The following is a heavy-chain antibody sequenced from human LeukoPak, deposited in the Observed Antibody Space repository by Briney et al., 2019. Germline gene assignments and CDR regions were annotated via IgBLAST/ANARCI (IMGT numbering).Heavy chain of an antibody. Sequence: GGSLRLSCAASGFPFSSYAMSWVRQAPGRALEWVSAASGSGGTTYYADSVKGRFTISRDNSKNTLYLQMNSLRAEDTAVYYCAKSEYYDSSGHPSSFEYWGQGTLVTVSS. CDR1: GFPFSSYA. CDR2: ASGSGGTT. V-gene: IGHV3-23*01. D-gene: IGHD3-22*01. J-gene: IGHJ4*02. CDR3: AKSEYYDSSGHPSSFEY.